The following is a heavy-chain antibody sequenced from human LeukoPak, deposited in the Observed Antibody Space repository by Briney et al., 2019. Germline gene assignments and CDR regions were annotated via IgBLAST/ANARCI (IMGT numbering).Heavy chain of an antibody. J-gene: IGHJ3*02. Sequence: TTETLSLTCTVSGGSISSGGYYRSWIRQHPGKGLEWIGYIYYSGSTYYNPSLKSRVTISVDTSKNQFSLKLSPVTAADTAVYYCAKAGYYYDSSGYYPDAFDIWGQGTMVTVSS. D-gene: IGHD3-22*01. V-gene: IGHV4-31*03. CDR1: GGSISSGGYY. CDR2: IYYSGST. CDR3: AKAGYYYDSSGYYPDAFDI.